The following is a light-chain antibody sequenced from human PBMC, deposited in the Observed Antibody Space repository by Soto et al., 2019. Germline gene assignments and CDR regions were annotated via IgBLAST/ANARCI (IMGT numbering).Light chain of an antibody. V-gene: IGLV2-11*01. Sequence: QSALTQPRSVSGSPGQSVTISCTGTSGDVGRYDYVSWYQQHPGKAPKLIIYDVTERPSGVPDRFSGSKSGNTASLTISGLQAEDEADYSCCSFAGSYSYVFGTATKLTVL. CDR3: CSFAGSYSYV. CDR2: DVT. J-gene: IGLJ1*01. CDR1: SGDVGRYDY.